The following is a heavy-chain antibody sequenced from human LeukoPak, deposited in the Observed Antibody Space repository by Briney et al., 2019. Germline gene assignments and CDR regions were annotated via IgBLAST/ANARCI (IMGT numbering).Heavy chain of an antibody. V-gene: IGHV3-23*01. Sequence: GGSLRLSCAASGFTLSSYAMSWVRQAPGKRLEWVSGISGSGGTTYYADSVKGRFTISRDNSKNTLYLQMSSLRAEDTATYYCAKGYVSHYYYGMDVWGQGTTATVSS. D-gene: IGHD5-12*01. CDR1: GFTLSSYA. J-gene: IGHJ6*02. CDR3: AKGYVSHYYYGMDV. CDR2: ISGSGGTT.